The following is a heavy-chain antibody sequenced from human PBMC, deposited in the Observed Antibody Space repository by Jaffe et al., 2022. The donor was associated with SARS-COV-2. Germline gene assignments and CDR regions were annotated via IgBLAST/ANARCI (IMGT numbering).Heavy chain of an antibody. V-gene: IGHV1-46*01. CDR1: GYTFTSYY. D-gene: IGHD2-2*01. CDR2: INPSGGST. J-gene: IGHJ6*02. CDR3: AREEGGSVVPAATPAIYYYYYGMDV. Sequence: QVQLVQSGAEVKKPGASVKVSCKASGYTFTSYYMHWVRQAPGQGLEWMGIINPSGGSTSYAQKFQGRVTMTRDTSTSTVYMELSSLRSEDTAVYYCAREEGGSVVPAATPAIYYYYYGMDVWGQGTTVTVSS.